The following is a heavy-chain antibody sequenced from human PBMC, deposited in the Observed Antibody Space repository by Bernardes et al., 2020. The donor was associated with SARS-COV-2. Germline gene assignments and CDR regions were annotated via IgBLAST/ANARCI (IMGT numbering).Heavy chain of an antibody. J-gene: IGHJ6*02. D-gene: IGHD2-2*01. CDR3: ARGEDLVVVPADYYYGLDV. CDR2: ISGYNGNT. V-gene: IGHV1-18*04. Sequence: ASVKVSCKASGYTFTSYVISWVRQAPGQGLEWMGWISGYNGNTNYAQKFQGRVAMTSDAATTTGYMELRSLRSDDTAVYYCARGEDLVVVPADYYYGLDVWGQGTTVTVSS. CDR1: GYTFTSYV.